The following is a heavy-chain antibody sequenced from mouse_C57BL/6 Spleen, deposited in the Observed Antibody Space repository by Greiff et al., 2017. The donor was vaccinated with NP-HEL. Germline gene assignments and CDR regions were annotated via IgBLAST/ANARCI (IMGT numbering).Heavy chain of an antibody. CDR1: GYTFTSYW. J-gene: IGHJ2*01. CDR2: IDPSDSYT. D-gene: IGHD1-1*01. CDR3: ARPYYYGSSYGFDY. V-gene: IGHV1-50*01. Sequence: VQLQQSGAELVKPGASVKLSCKASGYTFTSYWMQWVKQRPGQGLEWIGEIDPSDSYTNYNQKFKGKATLTVDTSSSTAYMQLSSLTSEDSAVYYCARPYYYGSSYGFDYWGQGTTLTVSS.